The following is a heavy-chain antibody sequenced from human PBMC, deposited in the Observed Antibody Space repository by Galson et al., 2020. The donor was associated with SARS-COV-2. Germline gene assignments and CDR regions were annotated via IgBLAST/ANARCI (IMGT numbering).Heavy chain of an antibody. J-gene: IGHJ3*02. CDR3: GKSVGATWVGDAFDI. Sequence: GEYLKISCAASGFTFDDYAMHWVRQAPGKGLEWVSDISWNSNSIGYPDSVKGRLTISRDNAKNYLYLQMNRLRAEDRALYYCGKSVGATWVGDAFDIWGQGAMVTVSS. CDR2: ISWNSNSI. CDR1: GFTFDDYA. D-gene: IGHD1-26*01. V-gene: IGHV3-9*01.